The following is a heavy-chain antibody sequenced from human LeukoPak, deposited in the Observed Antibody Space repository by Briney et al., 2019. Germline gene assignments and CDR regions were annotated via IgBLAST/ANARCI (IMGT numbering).Heavy chain of an antibody. CDR2: ISSNGGST. V-gene: IGHV3-64*01. D-gene: IGHD6-13*01. CDR1: GFTFSTYS. Sequence: QPGGSLRLSCAASGFTFSTYSLYWVRQAPGKGLEYVSAISSNGGSTYYANSVRGRFTISRDNSKNTLYLQMNSLRAEDTAVYYCAKGVAAAGYYYYMDVWGKGTTVTVSS. J-gene: IGHJ6*03. CDR3: AKGVAAAGYYYYMDV.